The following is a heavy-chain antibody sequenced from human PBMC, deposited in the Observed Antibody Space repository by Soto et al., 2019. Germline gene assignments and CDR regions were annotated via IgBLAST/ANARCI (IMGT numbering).Heavy chain of an antibody. J-gene: IGHJ3*02. CDR3: ATWHLREHAYDI. V-gene: IGHV3-53*01. Sequence: PGGSLRLSCAAFGFTVSGKKYVARARQAPGKGLEWVSALYDLDGTYYADSVKGRFTTSSDSSRTTVYLQMNDLRPDDTAVYSCATWHLREHAYDIWGQGTTVTVSS. CDR2: LYDLDGT. CDR1: GFTVSGKKY. D-gene: IGHD3-10*01.